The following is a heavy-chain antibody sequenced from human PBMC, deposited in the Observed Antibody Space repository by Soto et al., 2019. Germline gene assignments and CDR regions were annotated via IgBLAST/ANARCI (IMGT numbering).Heavy chain of an antibody. J-gene: IGHJ4*02. D-gene: IGHD3-22*01. CDR2: FSGSGGST. Sequence: EVQLLESGGGLVQPGGSLRLSCAASGFTFSNYAMSWVRQAPGKGLEWVSAFSGSGGSTYYADSVKGRFTVSRDNSKNTLYLKMNSRRAEDTAVYYCAKYYYDSSVYYPFFDYGGRGTPVTVPS. CDR3: AKYYYDSSVYYPFFDY. CDR1: GFTFSNYA. V-gene: IGHV3-23*01.